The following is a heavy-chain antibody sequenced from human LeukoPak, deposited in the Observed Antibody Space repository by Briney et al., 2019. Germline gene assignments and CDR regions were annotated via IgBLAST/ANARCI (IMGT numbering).Heavy chain of an antibody. CDR1: GGTFSSYA. Sequence: ASVKVSCKASGGTFSSYAISWVRQAPGQGLEWMGGIIPIFGTANYAQKFQGRVTITADESTGTAYMELSSLRSEDTALYYCAKDISYGGNYLAYYFDYWGQGTLVTVSS. J-gene: IGHJ4*02. CDR3: AKDISYGGNYLAYYFDY. D-gene: IGHD4-23*01. CDR2: IIPIFGTA. V-gene: IGHV1-69*13.